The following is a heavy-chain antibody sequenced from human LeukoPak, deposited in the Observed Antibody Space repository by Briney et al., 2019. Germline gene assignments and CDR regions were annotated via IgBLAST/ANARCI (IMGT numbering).Heavy chain of an antibody. V-gene: IGHV3-21*01. J-gene: IGHJ4*02. CDR2: ISSSSYI. D-gene: IGHD5-24*01. CDR3: ARDGGYNANDY. CDR1: GFTFSSYS. Sequence: GGSLRLSCAASGFTFSSYSMSWVRQAPGKGLEWVSSISSSSYIYYADSVKGRFTISRDNAKNSLYLQMNSLRAEDTAVYYCARDGGYNANDYWGQGTLVTVSS.